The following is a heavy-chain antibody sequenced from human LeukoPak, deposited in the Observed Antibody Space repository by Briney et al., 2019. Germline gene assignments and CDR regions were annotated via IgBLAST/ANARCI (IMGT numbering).Heavy chain of an antibody. J-gene: IGHJ4*02. CDR3: ASDLGGHYDYVWGSYRGGYFDY. D-gene: IGHD3-16*01. CDR2: ISASSSTI. V-gene: IGHV3-48*01. Sequence: GGSLRLSCAASGFTFSTYSMNWVRQAPGKGLEWVSYISASSSTIYYADSMKGRFTISRDNAKNSLYLQMNSLRAEDTAVYYCASDLGGHYDYVWGSYRGGYFDYWGQGTLVTVSS. CDR1: GFTFSTYS.